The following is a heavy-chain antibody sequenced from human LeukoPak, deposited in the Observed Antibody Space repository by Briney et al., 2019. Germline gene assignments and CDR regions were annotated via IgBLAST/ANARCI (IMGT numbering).Heavy chain of an antibody. CDR2: IRYQGSNK. J-gene: IGHJ4*02. Sequence: GGSLRLSCTASGLTFSSYGMHWVRQAPGKGLEWVAFIRYQGSNKYYADSVMGRFIISRDNSKNTLYLQMNSLRAEDTAVYYCAKDKEAAAGKYFDYWGQGILVTVSS. CDR3: AKDKEAAAGKYFDY. CDR1: GLTFSSYG. D-gene: IGHD6-13*01. V-gene: IGHV3-30*02.